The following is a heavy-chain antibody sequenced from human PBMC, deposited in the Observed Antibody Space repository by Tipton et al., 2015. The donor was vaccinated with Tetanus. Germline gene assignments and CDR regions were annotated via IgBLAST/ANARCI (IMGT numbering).Heavy chain of an antibody. Sequence: QSGAEVKKTGSPVKISCKASGYTLTYRYLHWVRQAPGQALEWMGWITPFNNNTNYAQKFQDRVSFSSDRSMSTAYMEVSSLRSADTAMYYCATREDTALVIAESDAPDIWGQGTMVTVSS. D-gene: IGHD5-18*01. CDR3: ATREDTALVIAESDAPDI. CDR1: GYTLTYRY. J-gene: IGHJ3*02. CDR2: ITPFNNNT. V-gene: IGHV1-45*02.